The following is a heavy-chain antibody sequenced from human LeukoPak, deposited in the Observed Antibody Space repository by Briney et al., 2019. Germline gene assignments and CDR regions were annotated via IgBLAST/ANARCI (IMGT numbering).Heavy chain of an antibody. J-gene: IGHJ3*01. CDR3: ARAGYCGDGGCRGGSAFDV. V-gene: IGHV1-18*01. CDR2: ISGYTGDT. CDR1: SYTFTNYD. Sequence: ASVKVSCKTSSYTFTNYDIYWVRQAPGQGRECMGWISGYTGDTKYAQILQGRFTVTTDTSTSTAYMELRSLTYDDTAVYYCARAGYCGDGGCRGGSAFDVWGQGTMVTVSS. D-gene: IGHD2-15*01.